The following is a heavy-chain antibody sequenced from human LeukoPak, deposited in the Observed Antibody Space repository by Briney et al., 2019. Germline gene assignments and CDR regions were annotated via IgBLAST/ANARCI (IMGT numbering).Heavy chain of an antibody. CDR2: INSDGSST. CDR1: GFTFSSYW. CDR3: ARDPYSGNYGAYYYYYMDV. V-gene: IGHV3-74*01. Sequence: PGRSLRLSCAASGFTFSSYWMHWVRQAPGKGLVWVSRINSDGSSTSYADSVKGRFTISRDNAKNSLYLQMDSLRVEDTAEYYCARDPYSGNYGAYYYYYMDVWGKGTTVTVSS. J-gene: IGHJ6*03. D-gene: IGHD1-26*01.